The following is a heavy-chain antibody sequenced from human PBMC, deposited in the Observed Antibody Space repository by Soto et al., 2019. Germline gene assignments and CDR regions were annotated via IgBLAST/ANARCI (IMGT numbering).Heavy chain of an antibody. CDR2: IIPIFGTA. J-gene: IGHJ4*02. CDR1: GGTFSSYA. V-gene: IGHV1-69*06. Sequence: ASVKVSCKASGGTFSSYAISWVRQAPGQGLEWMGGIIPIFGTANYAQKFQGRVTITADKSTSTAYMELSSLRSEDTAVYYCARTDSSGSQFDYWGQGTLVTVSS. CDR3: ARTDSSGSQFDY. D-gene: IGHD3-22*01.